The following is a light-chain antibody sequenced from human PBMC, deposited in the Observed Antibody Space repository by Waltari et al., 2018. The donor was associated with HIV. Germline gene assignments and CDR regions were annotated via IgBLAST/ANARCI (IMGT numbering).Light chain of an antibody. V-gene: IGLV4-69*01. CDR2: LNSDGSH. J-gene: IGLJ3*02. CDR1: SGPSSYA. Sequence: QLVLTQSHSASASLGASVQLTCPLSSGPSSYAITWPQQQPDKGPRYLMKLNSDGSHSKGDGIPDRFSGSSSGAERYLTISSLQSEDEADYYCQTWGTGLRVFGGGTKLTVL. CDR3: QTWGTGLRV.